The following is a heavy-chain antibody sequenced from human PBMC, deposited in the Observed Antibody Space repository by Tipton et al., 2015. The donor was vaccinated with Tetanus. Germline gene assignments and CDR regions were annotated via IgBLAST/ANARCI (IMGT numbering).Heavy chain of an antibody. CDR3: AAQIIPTDRGGWFDP. J-gene: IGHJ5*02. Sequence: TLSLTCSVSGGSISSRNYYWGWIRQPPGKGLEFIGGVYYSGNTYYNPSLKSRVTISVDTSKNQFSLKLSSVTATDTAVYYCAAQIIPTDRGGWFDPWGQGTLVIVSS. CDR2: VYYSGNT. D-gene: IGHD3-3*01. CDR1: GGSISSRNYY. V-gene: IGHV4-39*01.